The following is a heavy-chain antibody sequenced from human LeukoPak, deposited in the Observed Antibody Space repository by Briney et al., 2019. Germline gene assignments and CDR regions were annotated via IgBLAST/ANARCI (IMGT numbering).Heavy chain of an antibody. J-gene: IGHJ4*02. D-gene: IGHD3-10*01. V-gene: IGHV1-2*02. CDR3: AGVGYYGSGTFGY. Sequence: ASVKVSCKASGYTFTVYHLHWVRQPPGQGLEWMGWINPDNGGTNYAQKFQGRVTMTRDPSSTTAYLEMTRLTSADTAVYYCAGVGYYGSGTFGYWGQGAQVTVSS. CDR2: INPDNGGT. CDR1: GYTFTVYH.